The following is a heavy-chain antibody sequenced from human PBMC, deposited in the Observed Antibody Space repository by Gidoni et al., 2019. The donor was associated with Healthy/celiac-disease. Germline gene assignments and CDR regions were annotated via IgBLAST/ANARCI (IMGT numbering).Heavy chain of an antibody. CDR1: GGTFSSYA. CDR3: ARGGVRGVISAVFDY. Sequence: QVQLVQSGAEVKKPGSSVKVPCKAYGGTFSSYAISWLRQAPGQGLEWMGGIIPIFGTANYAQKFQGRVTLTADESTSTAYMELSSLRSEDTAVYYCARGGVRGVISAVFDYWGQGTLVTVSS. CDR2: IIPIFGTA. V-gene: IGHV1-69*01. D-gene: IGHD3-10*01. J-gene: IGHJ4*02.